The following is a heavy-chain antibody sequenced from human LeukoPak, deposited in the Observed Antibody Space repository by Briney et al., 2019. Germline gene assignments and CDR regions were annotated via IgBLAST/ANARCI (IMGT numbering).Heavy chain of an antibody. J-gene: IGHJ2*01. V-gene: IGHV3-48*02. CDR3: ARIYYGSGSYRYFDL. CDR1: GFTFSSYS. Sequence: GGSLRLSYAASGFTFSSYSMNWVRQAPGKGPEWVSYICSGGLTVYYADSVKGRFTISRDNAKNSLYLQTNSLRDEDTAVYFCARIYYGSGSYRYFDLWGRGTLVTVSS. CDR2: ICSGGLTV. D-gene: IGHD3-10*01.